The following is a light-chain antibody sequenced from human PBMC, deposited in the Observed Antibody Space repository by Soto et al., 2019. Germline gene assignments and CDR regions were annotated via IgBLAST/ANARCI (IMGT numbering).Light chain of an antibody. CDR1: SSDVGGYNY. CDR2: DVN. V-gene: IGLV2-14*03. CDR3: SSYTSSTTDV. J-gene: IGLJ1*01. Sequence: QSVLTQPASGSGSPGRSITISCTGTSSDVGGYNYVSWYQQHPGKAPKLMIYDVNDRPSGVSHRFSGSKSGNTASLSISGLQAEDEADYYCSSYTSSTTDVFGTGTKVTVL.